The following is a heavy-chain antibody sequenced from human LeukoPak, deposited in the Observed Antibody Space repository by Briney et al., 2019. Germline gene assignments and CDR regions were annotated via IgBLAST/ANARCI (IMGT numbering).Heavy chain of an antibody. CDR1: GGAFSSYA. CDR3: ARDQGIGDASDI. CDR2: INVILDTA. J-gene: IGHJ3*02. Sequence: GASVKVSCKASGGAFSSYAISWVRQAPGQGLEWMGRINVILDTANYAQKFQGRVTITADISTSTSYMELSSLRSEDTAVYYCARDQGIGDASDIRGQGTMVTVSS. V-gene: IGHV1-69*04.